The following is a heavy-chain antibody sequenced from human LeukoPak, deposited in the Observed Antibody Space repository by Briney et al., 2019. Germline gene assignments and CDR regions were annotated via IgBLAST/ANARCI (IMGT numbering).Heavy chain of an antibody. CDR2: ISPNGVIT. J-gene: IGHJ4*02. D-gene: IGHD5-24*01. V-gene: IGHV3-23*01. Sequence: GGSLRLSCAASGFTLSSYAMSWVRQAPGKGLEWVSGISPNGVITYYADSVKGRFTISRDNSKGTVYLQMNSLRPEDTAVYYCAKDDAWLQYGNWGRGTLVTVSS. CDR1: GFTLSSYA. CDR3: AKDDAWLQYGN.